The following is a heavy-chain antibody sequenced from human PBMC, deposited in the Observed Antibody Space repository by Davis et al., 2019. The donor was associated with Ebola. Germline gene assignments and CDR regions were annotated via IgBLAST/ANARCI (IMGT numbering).Heavy chain of an antibody. Sequence: GGSLRLSCAASGFTVTPNYMSCVRQAPAKGLDWVSLIYSGGTTDYADSVKGRFTISRDNSKNALYLQMNSLRVEDTAVYYCSREGGSGHYYSYGMDVWGQGTTVTVSS. V-gene: IGHV3-66*01. CDR1: GFTVTPNY. J-gene: IGHJ6*02. D-gene: IGHD1-26*01. CDR3: SREGGSGHYYSYGMDV. CDR2: IYSGGTT.